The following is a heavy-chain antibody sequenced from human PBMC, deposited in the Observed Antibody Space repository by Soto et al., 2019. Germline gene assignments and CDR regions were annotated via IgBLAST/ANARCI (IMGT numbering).Heavy chain of an antibody. J-gene: IGHJ2*01. CDR2: ISGSGGST. V-gene: IGHV3-23*01. CDR1: GFTFSSYA. D-gene: IGHD4-17*01. Sequence: GGSLRLSCAASGFTFSSYAMSWVRQAPGKGLEWVSAISGSGGSTYYADSVKGRFTISRDNSKNTLYLQMNSLRAEDTAVYYCANTVTAQDPCYYDLWGRGTLVTVSS. CDR3: ANTVTAQDPCYYDL.